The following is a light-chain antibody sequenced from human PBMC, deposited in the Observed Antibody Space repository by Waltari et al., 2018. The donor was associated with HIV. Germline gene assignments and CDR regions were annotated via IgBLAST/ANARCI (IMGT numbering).Light chain of an antibody. J-gene: IGLJ1*01. CDR3: SSFSSGPSLYV. V-gene: IGLV2-14*03. Sequence: SALTQPASVSGSLGQSITISCSGSDLDVGLANYVCWYQQSFDKAPKLLIFDVHTRPSGLADRFSGSKSGNTASLIISGLQTEDEADYFCSSFSSGPSLYVFGTGTRVSVL. CDR2: DVH. CDR1: DLDVGLANY.